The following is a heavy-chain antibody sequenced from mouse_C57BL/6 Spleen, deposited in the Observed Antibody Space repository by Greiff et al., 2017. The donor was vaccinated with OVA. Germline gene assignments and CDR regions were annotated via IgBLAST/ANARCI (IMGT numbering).Heavy chain of an antibody. J-gene: IGHJ2*01. Sequence: QVQLKQPGAELVKPGASVKLSCKASGYTFTSYWMQWVKQRPGQGLEWIGEIDPSDSYTNYNQKFKGKATLTVDTSSSPAYMQLSSLTSEDSAVYYCARGGGSVDYWGQGTTLTVSS. CDR3: ARGGGSVDY. CDR2: IDPSDSYT. V-gene: IGHV1-50*01. CDR1: GYTFTSYW.